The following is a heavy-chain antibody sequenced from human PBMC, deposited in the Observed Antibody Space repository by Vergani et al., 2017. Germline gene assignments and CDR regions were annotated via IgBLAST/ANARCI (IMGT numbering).Heavy chain of an antibody. D-gene: IGHD4-23*01. V-gene: IGHV3-13*01. Sequence: EVQLVESGGGLVQPGGSLRLSCAAFGFTFSSYDMHWVRQATGKGLEWVSAIGTAGDTYYPGSVKGRFTISRENAKNSLYLQMNSLRAGDTAIYYCARAVSTTVGDPPGYWGQGTLVTVSS. CDR3: ARAVSTTVGDPPGY. J-gene: IGHJ4*02. CDR1: GFTFSSYD. CDR2: IGTAGDT.